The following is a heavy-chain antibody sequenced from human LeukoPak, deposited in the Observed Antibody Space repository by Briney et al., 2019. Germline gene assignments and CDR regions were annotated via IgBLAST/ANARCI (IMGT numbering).Heavy chain of an antibody. Sequence: GGSLRLSCAASGVTFSSCAMSWVRQAPGKGLEWVSGISDGGGTTNYADAVKGRFTISRDKSKNSLYLQMNSLRHEDTAVYYCASQRGFDYWGQGALVTVSS. V-gene: IGHV3-23*01. J-gene: IGHJ4*02. CDR2: ISDGGGTT. CDR1: GVTFSSCA. D-gene: IGHD3-10*01. CDR3: ASQRGFDY.